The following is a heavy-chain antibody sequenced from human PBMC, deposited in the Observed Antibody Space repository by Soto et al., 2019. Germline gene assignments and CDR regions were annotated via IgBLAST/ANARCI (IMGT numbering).Heavy chain of an antibody. CDR2: ISGSGGST. Sequence: PGGSLRLSCAASGFTFSSYAMSWVRQAPGKGLEWVSAISGSGGSTYYADSVKGRFTISRDNSKNTLYLQMNSLRAEDTAVYYCAKNGPGTTYYYYGMDVWGQGTTVTVSS. J-gene: IGHJ6*02. CDR3: AKNGPGTTYYYYGMDV. D-gene: IGHD1-1*01. V-gene: IGHV3-23*01. CDR1: GFTFSSYA.